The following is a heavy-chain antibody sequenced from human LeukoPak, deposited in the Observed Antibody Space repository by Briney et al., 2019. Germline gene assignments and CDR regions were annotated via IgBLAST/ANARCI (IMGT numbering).Heavy chain of an antibody. J-gene: IGHJ6*03. CDR2: ISYDGSNK. CDR3: AREVGMNDYSNYRDYYYMDV. CDR1: GFTFSSYA. D-gene: IGHD4-11*01. Sequence: GGSLRLSCAASGFTFSSYAMHWVRQAPGKGLEWVAVISYDGSNKYYADSVKGRFTISRDNAKNSLYLQMNSLRAADTAVYYCAREVGMNDYSNYRDYYYMDVWGKGTTVTVSS. V-gene: IGHV3-30*04.